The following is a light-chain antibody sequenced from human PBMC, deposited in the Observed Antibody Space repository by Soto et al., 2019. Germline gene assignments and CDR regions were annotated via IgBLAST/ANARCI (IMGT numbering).Light chain of an antibody. CDR2: AAP. J-gene: IGKJ1*01. CDR1: QSISSY. CDR3: RVPANHPGT. Sequence: QMTQRRSALYAPVGHRVTITSRASQSISSYLNWYQQKPGKAPELLIYAAPTLQSGVPSRFSGSGSGTEFTLTFGSLKPEDFATHSRRVPANHPGTLGQGTKVDIK. V-gene: IGKV1-39*02.